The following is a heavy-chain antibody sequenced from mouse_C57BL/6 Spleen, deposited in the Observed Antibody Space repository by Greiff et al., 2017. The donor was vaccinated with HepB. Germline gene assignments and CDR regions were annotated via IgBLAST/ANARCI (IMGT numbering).Heavy chain of an antibody. CDR2: ISDGGSYT. CDR3: ARDHYDYDDGFAY. CDR1: GFTFSSYA. D-gene: IGHD2-4*01. V-gene: IGHV5-4*01. Sequence: EVMLMESGGGLVKPGGSLKLSCAASGFTFSSYAMSWVRQTPEKRLEWVATISDGGSYTYYPDNVKGRFTISRDNAKNNLYLQMSHLKSEDTAMYYCARDHYDYDDGFAYWGQGTLVTVSA. J-gene: IGHJ3*01.